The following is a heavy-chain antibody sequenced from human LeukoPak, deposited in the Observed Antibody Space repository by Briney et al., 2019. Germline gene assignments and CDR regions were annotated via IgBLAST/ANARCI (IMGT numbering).Heavy chain of an antibody. J-gene: IGHJ5*02. Sequence: ASVKVSCKASGYTFTSYDINWVRQATGQGLEWMGWMNPNSGNTGYAQKFQGRVTITRNTSISTAYMELSSLRSEDTAMYYCAKGLGYYASGTYYNRIPDPWGQGTLVTVSS. D-gene: IGHD3-10*01. V-gene: IGHV1-8*03. CDR3: AKGLGYYASGTYYNRIPDP. CDR1: GYTFTSYD. CDR2: MNPNSGNT.